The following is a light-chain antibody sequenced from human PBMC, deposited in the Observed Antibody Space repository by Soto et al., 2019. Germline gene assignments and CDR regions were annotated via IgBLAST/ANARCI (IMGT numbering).Light chain of an antibody. CDR2: AVA. J-gene: IGLJ3*02. CDR1: SGAVGSYNY. V-gene: IGLV2-11*01. CDR3: SSYAGSYTWV. Sequence: QSALTQPRSVSGSPGQSVTLSCTGTSGAVGSYNYVAWYQQHPGKAPKLLIHAVAERPSGVPDRFSGSKSGNTASLTISGLQVEDEADYYCSSYAGSYTWVFGGGTKLTVL.